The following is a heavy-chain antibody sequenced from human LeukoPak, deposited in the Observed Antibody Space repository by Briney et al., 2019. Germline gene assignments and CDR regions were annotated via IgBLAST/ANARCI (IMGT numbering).Heavy chain of an antibody. D-gene: IGHD2-2*01. V-gene: IGHV3-48*01. Sequence: GGSLRLSCAASGFTFSSYSMNWVRQAPGKGLEWVSYISSSSSTIYYADSVKGRFTISRDNAKNSLYLQMNSLRAEDTAVYYCAPDCSSTSCYAGSPNWFDPWGQGTLVTVSS. CDR1: GFTFSSYS. J-gene: IGHJ5*02. CDR2: ISSSSSTI. CDR3: APDCSSTSCYAGSPNWFDP.